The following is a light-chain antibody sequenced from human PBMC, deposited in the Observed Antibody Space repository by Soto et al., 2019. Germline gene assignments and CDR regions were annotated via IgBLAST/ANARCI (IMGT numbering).Light chain of an antibody. CDR3: QQRVDLSPLT. J-gene: IGKJ4*01. V-gene: IGKV3-11*01. CDR1: QGVSSS. CDR2: DAS. Sequence: EIVLTQSPVTLSLSPGERATLSCRASQGVSSSLAWYQHKPGQAPKLLIYDASNRATGIPARFSGSGSGTDCTITIISLEPEAFAVYYCQQRVDLSPLTFCVGTKVEIK.